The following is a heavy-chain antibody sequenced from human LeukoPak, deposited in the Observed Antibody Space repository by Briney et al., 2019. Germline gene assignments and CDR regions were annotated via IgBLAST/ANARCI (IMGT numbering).Heavy chain of an antibody. J-gene: IGHJ4*02. Sequence: GGSLRLSCAASGFTFSSFAMSWVRQAPGKGLEWVSAINPSGGSTYYADSVKGRFTISRDNSENTLYLQMNSLRAEDTAVYYCAKETGRWELEWGQGTLVTVSS. CDR3: AKETGRWELE. CDR2: INPSGGST. CDR1: GFTFSSFA. D-gene: IGHD1-26*01. V-gene: IGHV3-23*01.